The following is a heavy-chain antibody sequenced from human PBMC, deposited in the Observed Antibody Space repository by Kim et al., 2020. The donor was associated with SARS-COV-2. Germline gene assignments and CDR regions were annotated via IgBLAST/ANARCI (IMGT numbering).Heavy chain of an antibody. J-gene: IGHJ4*02. Sequence: SETLSLTCAVYGGSFSGYYWSWIRQPPGKGLEWIGEINHSGSTNYNPSLKSRVTISVDTSKNQFSLKLSSVTAADTAVYYCARDGNAYCSGGSCNRGDYWGQGTLVTVSS. D-gene: IGHD2-15*01. CDR1: GGSFSGYY. CDR3: ARDGNAYCSGGSCNRGDY. CDR2: INHSGST. V-gene: IGHV4-34*01.